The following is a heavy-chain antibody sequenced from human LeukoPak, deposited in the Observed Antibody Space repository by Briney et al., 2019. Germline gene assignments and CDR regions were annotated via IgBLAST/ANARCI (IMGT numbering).Heavy chain of an antibody. D-gene: IGHD3-10*01. CDR2: IYTSGST. J-gene: IGHJ5*02. Sequence: SETLSLTCTVSGGSISSGSYYWSWIRQPAGEGLEWIGRIYTSGSTNYNPSLKSRVTISVDTSKNQFSLKLSSVTAADTAVYYCARQSYYYGSGSYVSWFDPWGQGTLVTVSS. V-gene: IGHV4-61*02. CDR1: GGSISSGSYY. CDR3: ARQSYYYGSGSYVSWFDP.